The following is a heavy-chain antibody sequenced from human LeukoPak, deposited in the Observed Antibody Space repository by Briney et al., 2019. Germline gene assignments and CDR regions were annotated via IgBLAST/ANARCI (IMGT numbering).Heavy chain of an antibody. CDR1: GFTFDDYA. J-gene: IGHJ4*02. CDR3: AKDKWYSGSLGGYFDY. D-gene: IGHD1-26*01. CDR2: ISWNSGSI. V-gene: IGHV3-9*01. Sequence: GGSLRLSCAASGFTFDDYAMHWVRQAPGKGLEWVSGISWNSGSIGYADSVKGRFTISRDNAKNSLYLQMNSLRAEDTALYYCAKDKWYSGSLGGYFDYWGQGTLVTVSS.